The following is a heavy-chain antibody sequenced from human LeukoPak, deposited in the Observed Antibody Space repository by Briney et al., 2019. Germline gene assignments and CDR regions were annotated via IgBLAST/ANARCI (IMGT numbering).Heavy chain of an antibody. CDR3: ARGQYCSSTSCYLMDY. D-gene: IGHD2-2*01. V-gene: IGHV3-30-3*01. CDR2: ISYDGSNK. Sequence: GGSLRLSCAASGFPFSSYWMTWVRQAPGKGLEWVAVISYDGSNKYYADSVKGRFTISRDNSKNTLYLQMNSLRAEDTAVYYCARGQYCSSTSCYLMDYWGQGTLVTVSS. J-gene: IGHJ4*02. CDR1: GFPFSSYW.